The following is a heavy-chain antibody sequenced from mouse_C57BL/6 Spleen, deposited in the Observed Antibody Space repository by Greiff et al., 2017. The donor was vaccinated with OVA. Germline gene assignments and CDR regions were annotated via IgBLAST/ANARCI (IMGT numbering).Heavy chain of an antibody. CDR3: ARSLGSSYAMDY. V-gene: IGHV1-4*01. D-gene: IGHD1-1*01. CDR1: GYTFTSYT. Sequence: VQLQQSGAELARPGASVKMSCKASGYTFTSYTMHWVKQRPGQGLEWIGYINPSSGYAKYNQKFKDKATLTADKSSSTAYMQLSSLTSEDSAVYYCARSLGSSYAMDYWGQGTSVTVSS. J-gene: IGHJ4*01. CDR2: INPSSGYA.